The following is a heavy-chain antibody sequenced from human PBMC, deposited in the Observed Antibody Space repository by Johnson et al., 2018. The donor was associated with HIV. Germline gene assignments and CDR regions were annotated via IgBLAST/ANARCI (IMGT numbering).Heavy chain of an antibody. Sequence: QVQLVESGGGVVQPGGSLRLSCAASGFTFNSYGMHWVRQAPGKGLEWVALIWYDGSDKYYADSVKGRFTISRDNSRNTLYLQMNSLTAEDTAVYHCAKESGWKCTGDCHRNGGDTFHFWGQGTMVRVSS. CDR2: IWYDGSDK. CDR3: AKESGWKCTGDCHRNGGDTFHF. J-gene: IGHJ3*01. CDR1: GFTFNSYG. D-gene: IGHD2-8*02. V-gene: IGHV3-33*06.